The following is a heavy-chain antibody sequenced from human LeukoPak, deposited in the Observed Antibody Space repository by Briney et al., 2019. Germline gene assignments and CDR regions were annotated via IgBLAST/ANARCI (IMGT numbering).Heavy chain of an antibody. D-gene: IGHD6-19*01. CDR3: ARDTELAVSGTFALHPKFDY. J-gene: IGHJ4*02. Sequence: ASVKVSCKASGYTFTGYYMHWVRQAPGQGLEWMGWINPSGGTNYAQRFQGGVTMTRDTSISTAYMELSRLRSDDTAVYYCARDTELAVSGTFALHPKFDYWGQGTLVTVSS. V-gene: IGHV1-2*02. CDR1: GYTFTGYY. CDR2: INPSGGT.